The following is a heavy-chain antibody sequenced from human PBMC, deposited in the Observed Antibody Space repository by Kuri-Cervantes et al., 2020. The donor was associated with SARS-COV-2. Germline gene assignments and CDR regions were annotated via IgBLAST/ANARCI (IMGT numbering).Heavy chain of an antibody. CDR2: VSYDGRTK. Sequence: GESLKISCAASGFTFSDYYMNWVRQAPGKGLEWVAVVSYDGRTKFYADSVQGRFTISRDNSKNTLYLQMNSLRVEDTAVYYCASGRDFWTGYVDDSWGQGIGVTVSS. CDR3: ASGRDFWTGYVDDS. J-gene: IGHJ4*02. CDR1: GFTFSDYY. V-gene: IGHV3-30*03. D-gene: IGHD3/OR15-3a*01.